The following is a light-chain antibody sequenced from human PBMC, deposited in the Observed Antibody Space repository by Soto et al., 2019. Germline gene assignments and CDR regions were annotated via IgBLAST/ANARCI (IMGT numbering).Light chain of an antibody. Sequence: EIVLTQSPATLSLSPGERATLSCGASQSVSNSYLAWYRQKPGLAPRLLIYDASSRATGIPDRFSGSGSGTDFTLTISRLEPEDFAVYYCQQYGSSPPYTFGQGTKLEIK. J-gene: IGKJ2*01. V-gene: IGKV3D-20*01. CDR2: DAS. CDR1: QSVSNSY. CDR3: QQYGSSPPYT.